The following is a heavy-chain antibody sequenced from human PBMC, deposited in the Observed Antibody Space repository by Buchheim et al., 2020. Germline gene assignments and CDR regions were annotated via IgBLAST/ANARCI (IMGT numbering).Heavy chain of an antibody. J-gene: IGHJ4*02. CDR1: GFTFSRYS. Sequence: EVQLVESGGGLVQPGGSLRLSCAASGFTFSRYSMNWVRQAPGKGLEWVSYISSSGSTIFYAESVRGRFTISREYATNSVFLQMNSLRPEDTAVYYCARDSVTARGLDYLGRGTL. CDR3: ARDSVTARGLDY. V-gene: IGHV3-48*01. CDR2: ISSSGSTI. D-gene: IGHD2-21*02.